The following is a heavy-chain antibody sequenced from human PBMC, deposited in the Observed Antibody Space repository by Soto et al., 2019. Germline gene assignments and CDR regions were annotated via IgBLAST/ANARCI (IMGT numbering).Heavy chain of an antibody. Sequence: SLRLSCASSGFSFSKYAVHWVLQAPGKGLYWLAVISYDDGMNKYYADAVKGRFTVSVDNSKNTREVQVSSLRGEDTAFYYCWRXGPPGFGCSGANCSSGSMDVWGQGITVTVS. D-gene: IGHD2-15*01. CDR3: WRXGPPGFGCSGANCSSGSMDV. J-gene: IGHJ6*02. CDR2: ISYDDGMNK. CDR1: GFSFSKYA. V-gene: IGHV3-30*15.